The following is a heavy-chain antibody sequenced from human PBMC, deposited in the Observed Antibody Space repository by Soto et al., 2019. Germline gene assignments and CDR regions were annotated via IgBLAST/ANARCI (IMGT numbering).Heavy chain of an antibody. Sequence: QAGGSLRLSCAASGFTFSNFGMHWVRQAPDKGLEWVSVILHDGAHQYYIDSVKGRFTVSRDNSKNTLYLQMNDLRAEDTAVYYCAKAKRSGGSYYFDYWGQGTLVTVSS. CDR3: AKAKRSGGSYYFDY. CDR2: ILHDGAHQ. V-gene: IGHV3-30*18. CDR1: GFTFSNFG. D-gene: IGHD2-15*01. J-gene: IGHJ4*02.